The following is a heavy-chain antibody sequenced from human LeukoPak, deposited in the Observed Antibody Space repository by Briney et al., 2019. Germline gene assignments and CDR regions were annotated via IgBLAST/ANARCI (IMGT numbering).Heavy chain of an antibody. D-gene: IGHD3-3*01. J-gene: IGHJ6*02. V-gene: IGHV3-30*18. Sequence: GGSLRLSCAASGFTFSSYGMHWVRQAPGKGLEWVAVISYDGSNKYYADSVKGRFTISRDNSKNTLYLQMNSLRAEDTAVYYCAKDLGFWSGYLGVFYYYGMDVWGQGTTVTVSS. CDR2: ISYDGSNK. CDR1: GFTFSSYG. CDR3: AKDLGFWSGYLGVFYYYGMDV.